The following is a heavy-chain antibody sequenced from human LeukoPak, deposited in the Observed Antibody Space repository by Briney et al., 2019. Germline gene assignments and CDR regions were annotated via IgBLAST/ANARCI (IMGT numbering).Heavy chain of an antibody. CDR2: IIPIFGTA. Sequence: ASVKVSCKASGGTFSSYAISWVRQAPGQGLEWMGGIIPIFGTANYAQKFQGRVTITADESTSTAYMELSSLRSEDTAVYYCASINSNNYYGQTYYFDYWGQGTLVTVSS. CDR1: GGTFSSYA. D-gene: IGHD3-10*01. J-gene: IGHJ4*02. V-gene: IGHV1-69*01. CDR3: ASINSNNYYGQTYYFDY.